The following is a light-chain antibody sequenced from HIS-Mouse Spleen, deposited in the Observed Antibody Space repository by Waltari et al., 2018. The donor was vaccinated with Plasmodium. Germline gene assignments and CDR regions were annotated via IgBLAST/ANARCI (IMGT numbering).Light chain of an antibody. V-gene: IGKV3-15*01. Sequence: ELVITLSPATLSVSPGERDTLSCRASQSVSSNLAWYQQKPGQAPRLLIYGASTRATGIPARFSGSGSGTEFTLTISSMQSEDFAVYYCQQYNNWPPWTFGQGTKVEIK. J-gene: IGKJ1*01. CDR2: GAS. CDR3: QQYNNWPPWT. CDR1: QSVSSN.